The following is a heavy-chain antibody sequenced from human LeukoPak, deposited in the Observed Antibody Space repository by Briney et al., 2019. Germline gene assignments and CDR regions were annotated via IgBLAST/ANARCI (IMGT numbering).Heavy chain of an antibody. D-gene: IGHD3-22*01. CDR2: ISAYNGNT. CDR3: ARDPFYDSSGYYPDY. J-gene: IGHJ4*02. V-gene: IGHV1-18*01. CDR1: GYTFTSYG. Sequence: ASVKVSCKASGYTFTSYGISWVRQAPGQGLEWMGWISAYNGNTNYAQKLQGRVTMTRDTSTSTVYMELSSLRSEDTAVYYCARDPFYDSSGYYPDYWGQGTLVTVSS.